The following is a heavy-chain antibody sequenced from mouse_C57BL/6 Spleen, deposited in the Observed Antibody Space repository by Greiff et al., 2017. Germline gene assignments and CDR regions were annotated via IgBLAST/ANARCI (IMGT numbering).Heavy chain of an antibody. D-gene: IGHD4-1*01. Sequence: EVHLVESGEGLVKPGGSLKLSCAASGFTFSSYALSWVRQTPETRLEWVAYISSGGDYIYYADTVKGRFTISSDNARNTLYLQMSSLKSEDTAMYYCTRGELGQGWFAYWVQGTLVTVSA. CDR1: GFTFSSYA. J-gene: IGHJ3*01. CDR3: TRGELGQGWFAY. CDR2: ISSGGDYI. V-gene: IGHV5-9-1*02.